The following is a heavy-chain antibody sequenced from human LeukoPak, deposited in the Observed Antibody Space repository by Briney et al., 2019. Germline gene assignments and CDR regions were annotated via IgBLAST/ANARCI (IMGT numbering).Heavy chain of an antibody. V-gene: IGHV3-23*01. J-gene: IGHJ2*01. D-gene: IGHD2-2*01. CDR3: AKDRTPVPLAYWYFDV. CDR1: GFTFSSHA. CDR2: TYGGGDST. Sequence: PGGSLRLSCAASGFTFSSHAMTWFRQVPGKRPEWVASTYGGGDSTFHADSVQGRFTISRDNSKNTLYLQMNSLRAEDTALYYCAKDRTPVPLAYWYFDVWGRGTLVTVSS.